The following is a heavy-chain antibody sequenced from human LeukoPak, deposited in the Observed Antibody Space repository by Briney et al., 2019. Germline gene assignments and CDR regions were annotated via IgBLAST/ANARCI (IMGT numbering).Heavy chain of an antibody. D-gene: IGHD4-17*01. CDR3: ARDPGHYGEGDFDY. J-gene: IGHJ4*02. V-gene: IGHV3-7*01. CDR1: GFAFSSYW. Sequence: LGGSLRLSCAASGFAFSSYWMSWVRQAPRKGLEWVANIKQDGSEKYYVDSVKGRFTISRDNAKNSLYLQMNSLRAEDTAVYYCARDPGHYGEGDFDYWGQGTLVTVSS. CDR2: IKQDGSEK.